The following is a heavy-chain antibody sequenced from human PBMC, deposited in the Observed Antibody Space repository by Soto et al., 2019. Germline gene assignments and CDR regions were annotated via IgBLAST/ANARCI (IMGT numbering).Heavy chain of an antibody. CDR2: IYHSGST. V-gene: IGHV4-30-2*05. CDR3: ASTGIAAAGTGWFDP. Sequence: SETLSLTCAVSGGSISSGGYSWSWIRQPPGKGLEWIGYIYHSGSTYYNPSLKSRVTISVDTSKNQFSLKLSSVTAADTAVYYCASTGIAAAGTGWFDPWGQGTLVTVSS. CDR1: GGSISSGGYS. J-gene: IGHJ5*02. D-gene: IGHD6-13*01.